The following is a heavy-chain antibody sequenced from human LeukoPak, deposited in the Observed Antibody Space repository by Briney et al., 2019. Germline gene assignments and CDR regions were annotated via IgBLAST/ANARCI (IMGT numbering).Heavy chain of an antibody. Sequence: PGGSLRLSCAASGFTFSSYEMNWVRQAPGKGLEWVSYISTSGSTIYYAHSVKGRFTISRDNAKNSLYLQMNSLRAEDTPVYYCARLRGFTYFDYWGQGTLVTVSS. J-gene: IGHJ4*02. CDR3: ARLRGFTYFDY. D-gene: IGHD3-10*01. CDR1: GFTFSSYE. CDR2: ISTSGSTI. V-gene: IGHV3-48*03.